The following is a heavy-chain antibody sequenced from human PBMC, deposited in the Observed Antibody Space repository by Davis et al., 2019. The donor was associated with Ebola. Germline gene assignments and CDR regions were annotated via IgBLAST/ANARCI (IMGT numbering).Heavy chain of an antibody. CDR1: GYTFTNYD. V-gene: IGHV1-18*04. D-gene: IGHD3-22*01. CDR2: ISAFSGDT. J-gene: IGHJ6*02. Sequence: ASVKVSCKTSGYTFTNYDINWVRQAPGQGLEWMGRISAFSGDTNYAQKLQGRVSMTTDTSTSTAYMELRSLRSDDTAVYYCARVYVTTIGVVIDDYGMDVWGPGTTVTVSS. CDR3: ARVYVTTIGVVIDDYGMDV.